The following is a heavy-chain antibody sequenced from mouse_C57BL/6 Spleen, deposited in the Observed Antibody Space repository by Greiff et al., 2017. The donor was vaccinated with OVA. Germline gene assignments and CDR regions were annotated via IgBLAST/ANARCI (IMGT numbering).Heavy chain of an antibody. Sequence: QVQLQQPGAELVMPGASVKLSCKASGYTFTSYWMHWVKQRPGQGLEWIGEIDPSDSYTNYNQKFKGKSTLTVDKSSSTAYMHLSSLTSEDSAVYYCARLKELGNFDYWGHGTTLTVSS. CDR1: GYTFTSYW. CDR2: IDPSDSYT. J-gene: IGHJ2*01. V-gene: IGHV1-69*01. CDR3: ARLKELGNFDY. D-gene: IGHD4-1*01.